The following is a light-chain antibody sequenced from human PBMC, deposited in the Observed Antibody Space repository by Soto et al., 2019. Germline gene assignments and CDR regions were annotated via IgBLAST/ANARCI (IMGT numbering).Light chain of an antibody. CDR2: DAS. J-gene: IGKJ4*01. Sequence: DIQMTQSPSTLSASVGDRVSITCRASQSVARYLAWYQQKPGKAPHLLIYDASCLESGVSSRFSGSGSGTEFTLTIRSMQPEDIATYYFQLYDNLPLTFGGGTKVDSK. CDR3: QLYDNLPLT. V-gene: IGKV1-5*01. CDR1: QSVARY.